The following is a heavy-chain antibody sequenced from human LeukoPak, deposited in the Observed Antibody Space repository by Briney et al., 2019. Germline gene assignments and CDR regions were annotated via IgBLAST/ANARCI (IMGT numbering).Heavy chain of an antibody. Sequence: SVKVSCKASGGTFSTYTISWVRQAPRQGLEWMGRIIPFLGIANYAQKFQGRVTITADKSTSTAYMELSSLRSEDTAVYYCARGMAWLEGRDILTPIKEDYFDYWGQGTLATVSS. CDR3: ARGMAWLEGRDILTPIKEDYFDY. V-gene: IGHV1-69*02. J-gene: IGHJ4*02. D-gene: IGHD3-9*01. CDR2: IIPFLGIA. CDR1: GGTFSTYT.